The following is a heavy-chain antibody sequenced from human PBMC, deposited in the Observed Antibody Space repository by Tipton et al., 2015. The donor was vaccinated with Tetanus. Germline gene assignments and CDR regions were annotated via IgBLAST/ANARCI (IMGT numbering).Heavy chain of an antibody. J-gene: IGHJ4*02. CDR3: AGLYYYDSASYPLY. Sequence: TLSLTCTVSGGSISSSSYYWGWIRQPPGKGLEWIGSIYYSGSTYYNPSLKSRVTISVDTSKNQFSLRLRSVTAADTAVFYCAGLYYYDSASYPLYWGQGTLVTVSS. D-gene: IGHD3-10*01. V-gene: IGHV4-39*01. CDR1: GGSISSSSYY. CDR2: IYYSGST.